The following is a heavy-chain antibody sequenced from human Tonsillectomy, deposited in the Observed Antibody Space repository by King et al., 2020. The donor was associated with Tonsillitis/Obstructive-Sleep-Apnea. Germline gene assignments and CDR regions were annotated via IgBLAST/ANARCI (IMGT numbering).Heavy chain of an antibody. J-gene: IGHJ4*02. CDR2: INPNSGGT. CDR3: ARDRRYYGDYAPLY. D-gene: IGHD4-17*01. Sequence: VQLVESGAEVKKPGASVKVSCKASGYTFTGYYMHWVRQSPGQELEWMGRINPNSGGTNYAQKFQGRVTMTRDTSISTAYMELSRLRSDDTAVYYWARDRRYYGDYAPLYWGQGTLVTVSS. CDR1: GYTFTGYY. V-gene: IGHV1-2*06.